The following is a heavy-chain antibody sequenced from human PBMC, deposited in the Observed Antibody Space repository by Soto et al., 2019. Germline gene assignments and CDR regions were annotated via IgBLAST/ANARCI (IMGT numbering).Heavy chain of an antibody. J-gene: IGHJ4*02. D-gene: IGHD4-17*01. CDR2: IHAYNGDT. CDR3: ARADYGDDDY. Sequence: QVQLVQSGAEVKKPRASVKVSCKASGYTFSSYRISWVRQAPGQGPEWMGWIHAYNGDTKYAQKFQDRLIMTTDTSTSTAYMELRSLTSDDTAVYYCARADYGDDDYWGQGTLVTVSS. CDR1: GYTFSSYR. V-gene: IGHV1-18*01.